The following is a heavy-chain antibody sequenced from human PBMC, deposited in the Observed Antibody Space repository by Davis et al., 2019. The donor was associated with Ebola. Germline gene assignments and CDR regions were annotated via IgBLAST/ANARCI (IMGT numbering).Heavy chain of an antibody. CDR2: INHSGST. CDR1: GGSFSGYY. J-gene: IGHJ6*04. V-gene: IGHV4-34*01. CDR3: ARGLGDSGEEGMDV. Sequence: PSETLSLTCAVYGGSFSGYYWSWIRQPPGKGLEWIGEINHSGSTNYNPSLKSRVTISVDTSKNQFSLKLSSVTAADTAVYYCARGLGDSGEEGMDVWGKGTTVTVSS. D-gene: IGHD2-21*02.